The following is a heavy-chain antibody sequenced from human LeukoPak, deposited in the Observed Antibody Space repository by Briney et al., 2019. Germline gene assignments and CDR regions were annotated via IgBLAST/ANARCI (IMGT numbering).Heavy chain of an antibody. CDR2: ISWNSGTI. CDR1: GFTFDDYA. D-gene: IGHD3-16*01. CDR3: ARELNGYGYYFFDY. J-gene: IGHJ4*02. V-gene: IGHV3-9*01. Sequence: PGGSLRLSCAASGFTFDDYAMHWVRQAPGKGLEWASGISWNSGTIGYADSVKGRFTISRDNAKNSLYLQMNSLRAEDTALYYCARELNGYGYYFFDYWGPGTLVTVSS.